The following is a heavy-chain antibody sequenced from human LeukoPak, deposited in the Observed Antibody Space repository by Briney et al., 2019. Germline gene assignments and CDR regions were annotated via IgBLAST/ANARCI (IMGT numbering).Heavy chain of an antibody. CDR3: ARVAEIQLWLRSAFDY. CDR1: GLTFSRYT. CDR2: ISSGSSTT. J-gene: IGHJ4*02. V-gene: IGHV3-48*02. D-gene: IGHD5-18*01. Sequence: GGSLRLSCAASGLTFSRYTMNWVRQAPGKGLEWASFISSGSSTTYYADSVKGRFTISRDNAESSLYLQMNSLRDEDTAVYYCARVAEIQLWLRSAFDYWGQGTVVTVSS.